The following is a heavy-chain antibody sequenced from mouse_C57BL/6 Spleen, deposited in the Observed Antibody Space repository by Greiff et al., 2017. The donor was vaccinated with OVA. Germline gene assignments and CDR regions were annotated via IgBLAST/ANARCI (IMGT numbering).Heavy chain of an antibody. V-gene: IGHV14-4*01. J-gene: IGHJ3*01. Sequence: EVQLQQSGAELVRPGASVKLSCTASGFNIKDDYMHWVKQRPEQGLELIGWIDPENGDTEYASKFQGKATITADTSSNTAYLQLSSLTSEDTAVYYCTTWQPAWFAYWGQGTLVTVSA. CDR1: GFNIKDDY. D-gene: IGHD6-1*01. CDR3: TTWQPAWFAY. CDR2: IDPENGDT.